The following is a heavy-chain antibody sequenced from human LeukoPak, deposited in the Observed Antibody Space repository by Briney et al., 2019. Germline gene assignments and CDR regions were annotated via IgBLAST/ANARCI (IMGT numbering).Heavy chain of an antibody. V-gene: IGHV4-34*01. Sequence: SETLSLTCAVYGGSFSGYYWSWIRQPPGKGLEWIGQINHSGSTNYNPSLKSRVTISVDTSKNQFSLKLSSVTAADTAVYYCARGLDSYGRGEYYFDYWGQGTLVTVSS. CDR1: GGSFSGYY. J-gene: IGHJ4*02. D-gene: IGHD5-18*01. CDR2: INHSGST. CDR3: ARGLDSYGRGEYYFDY.